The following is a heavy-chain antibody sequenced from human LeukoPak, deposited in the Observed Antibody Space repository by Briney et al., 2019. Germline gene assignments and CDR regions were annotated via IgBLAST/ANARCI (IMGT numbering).Heavy chain of an antibody. D-gene: IGHD3-22*01. V-gene: IGHV1-69*05. CDR3: AFRIVVVTTAGHFDY. CDR1: GGTFISYA. CDR2: IIPIFGTA. J-gene: IGHJ4*02. Sequence: SVKVSCKASGGTFISYAISWVRQAPGQGLEWMGRIIPIFGTANYAQKFQGRVTITTDESTSTAYMELSSLRSEDTAVYYCAFRIVVVTTAGHFDYWGQGTLVTVSS.